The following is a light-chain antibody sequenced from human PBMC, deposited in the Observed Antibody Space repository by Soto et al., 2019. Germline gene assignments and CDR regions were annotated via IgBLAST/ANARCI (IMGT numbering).Light chain of an antibody. CDR2: AAS. J-gene: IGKJ1*01. CDR3: QQRSNWPQT. V-gene: IGKV1-39*01. Sequence: DLQMTQSPSSLSASVGDRVTITCRASQSISSYLNWYQQKPGKAPKLLIYAASSLQSGVPSRFSGSGSGTDFTLTISSLQPEDFAVYYCQQRSNWPQTFGQGTKVEIK. CDR1: QSISSY.